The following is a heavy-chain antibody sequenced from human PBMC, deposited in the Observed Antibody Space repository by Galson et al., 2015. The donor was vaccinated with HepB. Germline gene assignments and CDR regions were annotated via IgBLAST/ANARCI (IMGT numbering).Heavy chain of an antibody. CDR1: EFAFSDYY. CDR3: VRVGSGTRRGSLDI. Sequence: SLRLSCAASEFAFSDYYIDWVRQAAGKGLEWVGRIRNKPNSYTTEYAASVKGRFAISRDDSKNSVDLQMNSLKTEDTAIYYCVRVGSGTRRGSLDIWGQGTMVIVSS. J-gene: IGHJ3*02. CDR2: IRNKPNSYTT. D-gene: IGHD1-14*01. V-gene: IGHV3-72*01.